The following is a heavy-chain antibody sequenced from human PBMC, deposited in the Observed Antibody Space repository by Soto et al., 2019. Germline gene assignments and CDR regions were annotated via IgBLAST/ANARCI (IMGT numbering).Heavy chain of an antibody. V-gene: IGHV4-31*03. CDR1: GGSISSGGYY. CDR3: ARGSRSGYYYGFDY. D-gene: IGHD3-22*01. Sequence: SETLSLTCTVSGGSISSGGYYWSWIRQHPGKGLEWIGYIYYSGSTYYNPSLKSRVTISVDTSKNQFSLKLSSVTAADTAVYYCARGSRSGYYYGFDYWGQGTLVTVSS. CDR2: IYYSGST. J-gene: IGHJ4*02.